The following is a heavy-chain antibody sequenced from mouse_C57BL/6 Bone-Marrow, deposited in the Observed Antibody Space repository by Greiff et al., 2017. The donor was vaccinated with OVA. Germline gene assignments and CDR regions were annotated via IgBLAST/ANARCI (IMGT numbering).Heavy chain of an antibody. V-gene: IGHV1-72*01. Sequence: QVQLQQSGAELVKPGASVKLSCKASGYTFTSYWMHWVKQRPGRGLEWIGRIDPTSGGTKYNEKFKSKATLTVDKPSSTAYMQLSSLTSEDSAVYYCARRGITTVVATYWYVDVWGTGTTVTVSS. D-gene: IGHD1-1*01. CDR3: ARRGITTVVATYWYVDV. CDR2: IDPTSGGT. J-gene: IGHJ1*03. CDR1: GYTFTSYW.